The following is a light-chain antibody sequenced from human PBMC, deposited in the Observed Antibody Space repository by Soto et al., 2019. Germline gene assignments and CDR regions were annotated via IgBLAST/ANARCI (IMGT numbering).Light chain of an antibody. CDR3: QQYYSTPWT. V-gene: IGKV4-1*01. Sequence: DIVMTQSPDSLAVSLGERATINCKSSQSVLYSSNNREYLAWYQQKPGQPPKLLISWASTRESGVPDRFSGSGSGTDFTLTISSLQAEDVAVYYCQQYYSTPWTFGQGTKVDIK. J-gene: IGKJ1*01. CDR1: QSVLYSSNNREY. CDR2: WAS.